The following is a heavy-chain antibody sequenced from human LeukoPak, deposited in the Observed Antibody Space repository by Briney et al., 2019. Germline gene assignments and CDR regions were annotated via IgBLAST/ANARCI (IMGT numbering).Heavy chain of an antibody. CDR2: ISSSSSTI. CDR3: ASAWELLGAFDC. V-gene: IGHV3-48*04. J-gene: IGHJ4*02. CDR1: GFPFSSYS. Sequence: GGSLRLSCAASGFPFSSYSMNWVRQAPGKGLEWVSYISSSSSTIYYADSVKGRFTISRDNAKNSLYLQMNSLRAEDTAVYYCASAWELLGAFDCWGQGTLVTVSS. D-gene: IGHD1-26*01.